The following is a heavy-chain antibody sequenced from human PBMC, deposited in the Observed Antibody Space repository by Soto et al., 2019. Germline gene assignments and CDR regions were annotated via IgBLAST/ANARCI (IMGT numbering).Heavy chain of an antibody. Sequence: QLQLQESGPGLVKPSETLSLTCTVSGGSISSGPYSWGWIRQPPGEGREWIGTFHYNENTYYNPSLGSRVTISVDTSKNQFSLRVTSVTVADTAVYYCARLGGYCSGTSTSCYGFYGMDVWGQGTTVTVSS. CDR3: ARLGGYCSGTSTSCYGFYGMDV. CDR2: FHYNENT. J-gene: IGHJ6*02. CDR1: GGSISSGPYS. V-gene: IGHV4-39*01. D-gene: IGHD2-2*01.